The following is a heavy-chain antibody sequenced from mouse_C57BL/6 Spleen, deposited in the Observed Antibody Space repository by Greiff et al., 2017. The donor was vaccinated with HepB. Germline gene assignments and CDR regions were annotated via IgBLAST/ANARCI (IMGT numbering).Heavy chain of an antibody. V-gene: IGHV1-42*01. CDR3: ARSSRTAWFAY. D-gene: IGHD1-1*01. CDR2: INPSTGGT. CDR1: GYSFTGYY. Sequence: VQLQQSGPELVKPGASVKISCKASGYSFTGYYMNWVKQSPEKSLEWIGEINPSTGGTTYNQKFKAKATLTVDKSSSTAYMQRKSLTSEDSAVYYCARSSRTAWFAYWGQGTLVTVSA. J-gene: IGHJ3*01.